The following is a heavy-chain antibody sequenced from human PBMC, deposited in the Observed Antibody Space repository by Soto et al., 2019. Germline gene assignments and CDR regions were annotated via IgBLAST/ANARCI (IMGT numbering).Heavy chain of an antibody. D-gene: IGHD5-18*01. J-gene: IGHJ4*02. Sequence: GGSLRLSCAASGFTFSSYSMNWVRQAPGKGLEWVSYISSSSSTIYYADSVKGRFTISRDNAKNSLYLQMNSLRDEDTAVYYCARQIRGYSYGSYYYWGQGTLVTVSS. CDR3: ARQIRGYSYGSYYY. V-gene: IGHV3-48*02. CDR1: GFTFSSYS. CDR2: ISSSSSTI.